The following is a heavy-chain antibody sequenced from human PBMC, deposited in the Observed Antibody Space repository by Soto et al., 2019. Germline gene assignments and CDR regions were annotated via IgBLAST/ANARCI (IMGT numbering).Heavy chain of an antibody. J-gene: IGHJ4*02. CDR2: IYDGGST. Sequence: QVKLQESGPGLVKPSQTLSLTCTVSGCSVIRGNYCWSWIRQSPDKGLEWIGPIYDGGSTYSNPSLKSRVSISVHTSTNQFSLQLSSVNAANTAVYYCTGGPAGYKVDYWGQGTMVTVS. V-gene: IGHV4-30-4*01. D-gene: IGHD1-1*01. CDR1: GCSVIRGNYC. CDR3: TGGPAGYKVDY.